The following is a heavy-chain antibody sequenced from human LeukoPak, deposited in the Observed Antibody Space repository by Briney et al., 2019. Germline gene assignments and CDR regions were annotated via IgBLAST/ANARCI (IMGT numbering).Heavy chain of an antibody. Sequence: GGSLRLYCAASGFTFSSYAMSWVRQAPGQGLEWVSVIYSGGSTYYADSVKGRFTISRDNSKNTLYLQMNSLRAEDTAVYYCARDQSRFLEWRGYYGMDVWGQGTTVTVSS. V-gene: IGHV3-53*01. D-gene: IGHD3-3*01. CDR3: ARDQSRFLEWRGYYGMDV. CDR2: IYSGGST. CDR1: GFTFSSYA. J-gene: IGHJ6*02.